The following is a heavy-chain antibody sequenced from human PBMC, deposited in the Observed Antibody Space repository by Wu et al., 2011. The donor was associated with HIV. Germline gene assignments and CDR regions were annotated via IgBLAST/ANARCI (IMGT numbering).Heavy chain of an antibody. CDR3: AVYTGRVLH. J-gene: IGHJ4*02. Sequence: SYWIGWVCQMPARLSDGIIYPGDSDTKYSPSFQGQVTISADKSISTAYLKWSSLKASDTAMYYCAVYTGRVLHWGQGTLVTVTS. CDR2: IYPGDSDT. D-gene: IGHD2-8*02. V-gene: IGHV5-51*01. CDR1: SYW.